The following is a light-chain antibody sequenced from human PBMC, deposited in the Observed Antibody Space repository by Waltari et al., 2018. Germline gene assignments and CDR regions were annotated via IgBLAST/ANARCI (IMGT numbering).Light chain of an antibody. Sequence: DIQMTQSPSSVSASVGDRVTITCRASHNINTWFAWYQQKPGKGPNLLIFGASSVQTGVPSRFSGSGSGTFFTLTISGLQPEDSATYFCQQGSSVPPTFGQGTIVEVK. CDR1: HNINTW. V-gene: IGKV1-12*01. CDR3: QQGSSVPPT. J-gene: IGKJ1*01. CDR2: GAS.